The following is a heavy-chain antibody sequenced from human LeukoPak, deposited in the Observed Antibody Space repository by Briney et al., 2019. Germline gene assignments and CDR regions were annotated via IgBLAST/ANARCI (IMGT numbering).Heavy chain of an antibody. V-gene: IGHV4-4*02. CDR3: ARDVGDGDYGWFDP. CDR1: GGSISSSNW. Sequence: PSETLSLTCAVSGGSISSSNWWSWVRQPPGKGLEWIGEIYHSGSTNYNPSLKSRVTISVDKSKNQFSLKLSSVTAADTAIYYCARDVGDGDYGWFDPWGQGTLVSVSS. CDR2: IYHSGST. D-gene: IGHD4-17*01. J-gene: IGHJ5*02.